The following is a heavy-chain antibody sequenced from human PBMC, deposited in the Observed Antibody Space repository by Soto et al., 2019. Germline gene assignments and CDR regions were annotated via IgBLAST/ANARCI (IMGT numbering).Heavy chain of an antibody. CDR3: AKSVSSSRYYYYGMDV. D-gene: IGHD6-6*01. CDR1: GFTFSSYG. Sequence: GSLRLSCAASGFTFSSYGMHWVRQAPGKGLEWVAVISYDGSNKYYADSVKGRFTISRDNSKNTLYLQMNSLRAEDTAVYYCAKSVSSSRYYYYGMDVWGQGTTVTVSS. CDR2: ISYDGSNK. V-gene: IGHV3-30*18. J-gene: IGHJ6*02.